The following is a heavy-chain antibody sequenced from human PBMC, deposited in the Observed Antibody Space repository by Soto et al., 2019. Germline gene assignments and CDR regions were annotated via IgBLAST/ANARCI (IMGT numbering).Heavy chain of an antibody. CDR1: GGTYSSYA. J-gene: IGHJ4*02. CDR3: ERTASSWSQSPQVRFDY. CDR2: IIPIFGTA. V-gene: IGHV1-69*01. D-gene: IGHD6-6*01. Sequence: QVQLVQSGAEVKKPGSSVKVSCKASGGTYSSYAISWVRQAPGQGLEWMGGIIPIFGTANYAQKFQGRVTITADESTSTAYMELSSLRSEDTTVYYCERTASSWSQSPQVRFDYWCQGTLVTVSS.